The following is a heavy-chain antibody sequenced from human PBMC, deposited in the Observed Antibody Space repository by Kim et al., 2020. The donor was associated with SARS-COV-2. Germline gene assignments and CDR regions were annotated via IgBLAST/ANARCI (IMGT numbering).Heavy chain of an antibody. CDR3: TRGGGYYNQADF. V-gene: IGHV3-48*03. J-gene: IGHJ4*02. D-gene: IGHD3-9*01. Sequence: YADSVQGRFTISRDNSKNSLYLQMNSLRAEDTALYYCTRGGGYYNQADFWGQGALVTVSS.